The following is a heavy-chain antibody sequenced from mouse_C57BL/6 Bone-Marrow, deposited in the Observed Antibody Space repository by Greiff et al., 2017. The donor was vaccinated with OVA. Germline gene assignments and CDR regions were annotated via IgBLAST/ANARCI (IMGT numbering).Heavy chain of an antibody. J-gene: IGHJ4*01. CDR1: GFTFSSYA. D-gene: IGHD1-1*01. V-gene: IGHV5-4*01. Sequence: EVQVVESGGGLVKPGGSLKLSCAASGFTFSSYAMSWVRQTPEKRLEWVATISDGGSYTYYPDNVKGRFTISRDNAKNNLYLQMSHLKSEDTAMYYCARGYGSRYYAMDYWGQGTSVTVSS. CDR3: ARGYGSRYYAMDY. CDR2: ISDGGSYT.